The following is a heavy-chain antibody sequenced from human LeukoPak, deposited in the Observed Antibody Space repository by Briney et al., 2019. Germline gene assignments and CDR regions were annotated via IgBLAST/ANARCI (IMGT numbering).Heavy chain of an antibody. Sequence: GASVKVSCKASGYTFTSYYMHWVRQAPGQGLEWMGIINPSGGSTSYAQKFQGRVTVTRDTSTSTVYMELSSLRSEDTAVYYCARARYCSSTSCSARFDYWGQGTLVTVSS. CDR3: ARARYCSSTSCSARFDY. CDR2: INPSGGST. J-gene: IGHJ4*02. D-gene: IGHD2-2*01. CDR1: GYTFTSYY. V-gene: IGHV1-46*01.